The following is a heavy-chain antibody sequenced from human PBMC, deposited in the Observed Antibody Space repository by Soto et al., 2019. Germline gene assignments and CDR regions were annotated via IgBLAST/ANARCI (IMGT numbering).Heavy chain of an antibody. CDR1: GYTFTSYD. D-gene: IGHD3-22*01. CDR3: AAMHYDSSGYYYDY. Sequence: ASVKVSCKASGYTFTSYDINWVRQATGQGLEWMGWMNPNSGNTGYAQKLQGRVTMTRNTSISTAYMELSSLRSEDTAVYYCAAMHYDSSGYYYDYWGQGTLVTVSS. V-gene: IGHV1-8*01. J-gene: IGHJ4*02. CDR2: MNPNSGNT.